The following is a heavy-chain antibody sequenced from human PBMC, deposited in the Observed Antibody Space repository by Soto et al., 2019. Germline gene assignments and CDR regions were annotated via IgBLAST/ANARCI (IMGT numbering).Heavy chain of an antibody. J-gene: IGHJ4*02. Sequence: QVQLVESGGGVVQPGRSLRLSCAASGFTFKTYAMHWVRQAPGKGLEWVAGIWYDGSNKYYADSVRGRFTISRDNSKNTLFLQMKSLGAEDTAVYYCARDRYPSNIKAAETVRYWFDWGQGTLVTVSS. D-gene: IGHD2-8*02. CDR1: GFTFKTYA. CDR2: IWYDGSNK. CDR3: ARDRYPSNIKAAETVRYWFD. V-gene: IGHV3-33*01.